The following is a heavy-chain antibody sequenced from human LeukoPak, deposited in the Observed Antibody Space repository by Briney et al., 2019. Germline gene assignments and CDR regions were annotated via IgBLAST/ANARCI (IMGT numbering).Heavy chain of an antibody. CDR1: GYTFTSYY. Sequence: GASVKVSCKASGYTFTSYYMHWVRQAPGQGLEWMGIINPSGGSTSYAQKFQGRVTMTRDTSTSTVYMELSSLRSEDTAVYYCASLFWRAAAVKGASGYFDYWGQGTLVTVSS. D-gene: IGHD6-13*01. V-gene: IGHV1-46*01. CDR2: INPSGGST. J-gene: IGHJ4*02. CDR3: ASLFWRAAAVKGASGYFDY.